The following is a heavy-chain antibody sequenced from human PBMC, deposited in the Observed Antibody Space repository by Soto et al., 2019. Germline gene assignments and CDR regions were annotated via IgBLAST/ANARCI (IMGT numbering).Heavy chain of an antibody. CDR3: AKDREWLVRCLDY. D-gene: IGHD6-19*01. CDR1: GFTLSSYA. V-gene: IGHV3-23*01. J-gene: IGHJ4*02. CDR2: ISGSGGST. Sequence: ESGGGLVQPGGSLRLSGAASGFTLSSYAMSWVRQAPGKGLEWASAISGSGGSTYYADSVKGRLTISRDNSKHTLYLQMNSLRAEDTAVYYCAKDREWLVRCLDYWGQGTLVTVSS.